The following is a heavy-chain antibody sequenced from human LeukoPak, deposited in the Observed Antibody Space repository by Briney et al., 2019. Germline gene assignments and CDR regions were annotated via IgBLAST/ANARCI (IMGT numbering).Heavy chain of an antibody. J-gene: IGHJ5*02. CDR2: ICHSGSST. D-gene: IGHD3-9*01. V-gene: IGHV4-59*12. CDR1: GGSISSYY. CDR3: ARDGKNILTGYSNWFDP. Sequence: NPSETLSLTCTVFGGSISSYYWTWIRQPPGKGLEWIGYICHSGSSTYYNPSVHSRVTISVDTSKNPMSLKLSSVTAADTAVYYCARDGKNILTGYSNWFDPWGQGTLVTVSS.